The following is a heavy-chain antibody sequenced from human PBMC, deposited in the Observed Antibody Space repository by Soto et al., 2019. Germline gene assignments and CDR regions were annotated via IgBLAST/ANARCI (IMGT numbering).Heavy chain of an antibody. V-gene: IGHV1-3*01. J-gene: IGHJ6*03. CDR3: ARSSYPVALDYYYYYIDV. Sequence: ASVKVSCKASGYTFTSYAMHWVRQAPGQRLEWMGWINAGNGNTKYSQKFQGRVTITRDTSASTAYMELSSLRSEDTAVYYCARSSYPVALDYYYYYIDVWGKGTTVTVYS. D-gene: IGHD2-21*01. CDR2: INAGNGNT. CDR1: GYTFTSYA.